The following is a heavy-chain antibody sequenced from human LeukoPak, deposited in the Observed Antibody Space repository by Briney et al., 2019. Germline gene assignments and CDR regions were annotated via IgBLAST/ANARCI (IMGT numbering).Heavy chain of an antibody. V-gene: IGHV1-69*05. D-gene: IGHD1-26*01. J-gene: IGHJ5*02. CDR2: IIPIFGTA. CDR3: ARDLAPHKQIWFDP. CDR1: GGTFSSYA. Sequence: GSLVKVSCKASGGTFSSYAISWVRQAPGQGLEWMGRIIPIFGTANYAQKFQGRVTITTDESTSTAYMELSSLRSEDTAVYYCARDLAPHKQIWFDPWGQGTLVTVSS.